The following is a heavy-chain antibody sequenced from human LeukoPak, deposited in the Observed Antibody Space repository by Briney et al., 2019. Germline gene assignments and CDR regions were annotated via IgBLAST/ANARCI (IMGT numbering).Heavy chain of an antibody. CDR2: IYTSGST. Sequence: SETLSLTCTVSGGSISSYYWSWIRQPAGKGLEWIGRIYTSGSTNYNPSLKSRVTMSVDTSKNQFSLKLSSVTAADTAVYYCAGLYYYGSGSSFGYWGQGTLVTVSS. J-gene: IGHJ4*02. D-gene: IGHD3-10*01. CDR3: AGLYYYGSGSSFGY. CDR1: GGSISSYY. V-gene: IGHV4-4*07.